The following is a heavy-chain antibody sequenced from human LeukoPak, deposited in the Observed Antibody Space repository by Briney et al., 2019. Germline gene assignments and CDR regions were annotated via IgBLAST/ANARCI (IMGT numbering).Heavy chain of an antibody. CDR1: GYTFGSHW. V-gene: IGHV5-51*01. J-gene: IGHJ5*02. Sequence: GESLKISCKASGYTFGSHWIGWVRQMPGRGLELMGLIHPGDSDIRYSPSFQGQVTISVDKSLTTAFLQWSSLTASDTAVYYCARRDYSASCLDPWGQGSQITVSS. D-gene: IGHD6-6*01. CDR3: ARRDYSASCLDP. CDR2: IHPGDSDI.